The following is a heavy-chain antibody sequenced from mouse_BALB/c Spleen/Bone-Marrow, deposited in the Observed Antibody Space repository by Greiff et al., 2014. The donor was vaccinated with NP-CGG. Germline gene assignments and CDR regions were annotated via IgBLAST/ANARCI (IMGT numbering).Heavy chain of an antibody. D-gene: IGHD2-14*01. Sequence: VQRVESGAELVRPGVSVKISCKGSGYTFTDYAIHWVKQSHAKSLEWIGLISSYYGDASYNQKFKGKATMTVGKSSSTAYMDLARLTSEDSAIYYCARSGKVRNAMDYWGQGTSVTVSS. CDR3: ARSGKVRNAMDY. J-gene: IGHJ4*01. CDR2: ISSYYGDA. V-gene: IGHV1S137*01. CDR1: GYTFTDYA.